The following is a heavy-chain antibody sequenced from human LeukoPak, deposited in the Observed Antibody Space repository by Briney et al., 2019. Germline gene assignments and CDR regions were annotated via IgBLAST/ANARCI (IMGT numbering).Heavy chain of an antibody. CDR1: GYTSTSYG. V-gene: IGHV1-18*01. CDR2: ISAYNGNT. CDR3: ARDPMGYYYYYMDV. Sequence: WASVKVSCKASGYTSTSYGISWVRQAPGQRLEWMGWISAYNGNTNYAQKLQGRVTMTTDTSTSTAYMELRSLRSDDTAVYYCARDPMGYYYYYMDVWGKGTTVTVSS. D-gene: IGHD5-24*01. J-gene: IGHJ6*03.